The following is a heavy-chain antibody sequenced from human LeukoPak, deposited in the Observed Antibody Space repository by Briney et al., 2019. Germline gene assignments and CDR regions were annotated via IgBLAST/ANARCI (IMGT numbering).Heavy chain of an antibody. Sequence: GGSLRLSWATAGFTFSIYWMSWVRQAPGKGLEWVANIKQDGSEKHYVDSVKGRFTISTDNAKNSMELTMNSLRAEDRAVYYCAREECSGSRCYSSKQSWYFYYMDVWGKGTTVTVSS. J-gene: IGHJ6*03. CDR2: IKQDGSEK. D-gene: IGHD2-15*01. CDR3: AREECSGSRCYSSKQSWYFYYMDV. CDR1: GFTFSIYW. V-gene: IGHV3-7*01.